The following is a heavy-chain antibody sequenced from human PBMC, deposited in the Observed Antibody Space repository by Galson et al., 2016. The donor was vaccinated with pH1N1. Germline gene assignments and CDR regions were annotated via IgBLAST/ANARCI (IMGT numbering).Heavy chain of an antibody. J-gene: IGHJ5*02. CDR1: GGSMFAYY. D-gene: IGHD4-17*01. Sequence: ETLSLTCSVSGGSMFAYYWNWIRQPPGKGLEWIGYIYSTGGTNYNPSLKSRVAISVNTSNNQFSLNLISVTAADTAVYHCARGGTVTNPLATWGQGTLVTVSS. CDR2: IYSTGGT. V-gene: IGHV4-59*01. CDR3: ARGGTVTNPLAT.